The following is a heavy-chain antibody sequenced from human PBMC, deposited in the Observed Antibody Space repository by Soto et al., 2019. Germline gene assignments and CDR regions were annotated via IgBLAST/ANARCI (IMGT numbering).Heavy chain of an antibody. Sequence: GGSLRLSCAASGFTFSSYSMNWVRQAPGKGLEWVSSISSSSSYIYYADSVKGRFTISRDNAKNSLYLQMNSLRAEDTAVYYCASRKTTVVTVDYWGQGTLVTVSS. CDR1: GFTFSSYS. CDR3: ASRKTTVVTVDY. J-gene: IGHJ4*02. D-gene: IGHD4-17*01. V-gene: IGHV3-21*01. CDR2: ISSSSSYI.